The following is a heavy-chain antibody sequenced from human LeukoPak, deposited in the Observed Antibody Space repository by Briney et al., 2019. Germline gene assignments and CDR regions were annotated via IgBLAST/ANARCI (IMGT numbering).Heavy chain of an antibody. D-gene: IGHD2-21*02. V-gene: IGHV3-23*01. CDR3: GTCGGGCETVDY. J-gene: IGHJ4*02. Sequence: GGSLRLSCAASGFTFSSYGMSWVRQAPGKGLEWVSAISGSGGSTYYADSVKGRFTISRDNSKNTLYLQMNSLRAEDTAVYYCGTCGGGCETVDYWGQGTLVTVSS. CDR2: ISGSGGST. CDR1: GFTFSSYG.